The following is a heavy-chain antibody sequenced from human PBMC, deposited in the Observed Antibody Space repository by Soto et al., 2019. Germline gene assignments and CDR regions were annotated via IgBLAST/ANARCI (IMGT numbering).Heavy chain of an antibody. J-gene: IGHJ4*02. V-gene: IGHV3-64D*06. CDR3: VKGYGSGTYYVEYFDY. D-gene: IGHD3-10*01. Sequence: GGSLRLSFSASGFAVSGFAMHWVRQAPGKGLEYVAAISSNGGSIYYVDSVKGRFTISRDNSKSTLYLQMSSLRPEDTAVYYCVKGYGSGTYYVEYFDYWGQGT. CDR1: GFAVSGFA. CDR2: ISSNGGSI.